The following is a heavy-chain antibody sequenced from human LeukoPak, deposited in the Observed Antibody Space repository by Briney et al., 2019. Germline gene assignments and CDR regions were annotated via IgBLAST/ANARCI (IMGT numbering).Heavy chain of an antibody. J-gene: IGHJ4*02. CDR3: ANGGELGYCSSTSCRNFDY. CDR2: ISGSGGST. D-gene: IGHD2-2*01. V-gene: IGHV3-23*01. Sequence: GASLRLSCAASGFTFSSYAMSWVRQAPGKGLEWVSAISGSGGSTYYADFVKGRFTISRDNSKNTLYPQMNSLRAEDTAVYYCANGGELGYCSSTSCRNFDYWGQGTLVTVSS. CDR1: GFTFSSYA.